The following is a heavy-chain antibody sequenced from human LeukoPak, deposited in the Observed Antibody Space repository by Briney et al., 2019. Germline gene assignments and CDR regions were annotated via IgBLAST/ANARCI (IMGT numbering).Heavy chain of an antibody. J-gene: IGHJ4*02. Sequence: SETLSLTCTVSGGSISSSSYYWGWIRQPPGKGLEWIGSIYYSGSTYYNPSLKSRVTISVDTSENQFSLKLSSVTAADTAVYYCARRGSIAAREIDYWGQGTLVTVSS. CDR1: GGSISSSSYY. CDR2: IYYSGST. V-gene: IGHV4-39*01. D-gene: IGHD6-6*01. CDR3: ARRGSIAAREIDY.